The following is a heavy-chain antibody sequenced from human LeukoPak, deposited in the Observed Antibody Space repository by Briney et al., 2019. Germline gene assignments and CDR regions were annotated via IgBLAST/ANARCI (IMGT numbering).Heavy chain of an antibody. CDR2: INPDGSST. CDR1: GFTFSEYA. Sequence: PGGSLRLSCAASGFTFSEYAMHWVRHAPGKGLVWVSRINPDGSSTSYADSVKGRFTISRDNAKNTLYLQMNSLRVEDTAVYYCARVDIGGWYRLDPWGQGTQVTVSS. V-gene: IGHV3-74*01. J-gene: IGHJ5*02. CDR3: ARVDIGGWYRLDP. D-gene: IGHD6-19*01.